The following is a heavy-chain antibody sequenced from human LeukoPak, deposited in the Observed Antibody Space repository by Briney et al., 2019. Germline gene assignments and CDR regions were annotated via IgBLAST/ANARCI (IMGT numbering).Heavy chain of an antibody. Sequence: SETLSLTCAVFGGSFSGYYWSWIRQPPGKGLEWIGEINHSGSTNYNPSLKSRVTISVDTSKNQFSLKLSSVTAADTAVYYCATRRMDGSGGHSDYWGQGTLVTVSS. CDR2: INHSGST. CDR1: GGSFSGYY. CDR3: ATRRMDGSGGHSDY. D-gene: IGHD3-10*01. V-gene: IGHV4-34*01. J-gene: IGHJ4*02.